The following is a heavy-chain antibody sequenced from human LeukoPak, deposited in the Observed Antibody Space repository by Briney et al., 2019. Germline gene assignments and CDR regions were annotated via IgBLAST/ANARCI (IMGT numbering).Heavy chain of an antibody. D-gene: IGHD3-10*01. V-gene: IGHV3-7*04. CDR1: GFTFSGYW. CDR2: IKQDGSEK. J-gene: IGHJ4*02. CDR3: ARGTYYYGSGSPETGY. Sequence: GGSLRLSCVASGFTFSGYWMSWVRQAPGNGLEWMANIKQDGSEKYYVDSVKGRFTISRDNAKNSLYLQMNSLRAEDTAVYYCARGTYYYGSGSPETGYWGQGTLVTVSS.